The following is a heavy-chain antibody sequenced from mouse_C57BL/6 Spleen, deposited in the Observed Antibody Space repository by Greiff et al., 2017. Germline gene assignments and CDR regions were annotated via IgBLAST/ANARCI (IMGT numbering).Heavy chain of an antibody. CDR1: GFTFSDYG. CDR3: AYASYYYAMDY. Sequence: EVMLVESGGGLVKPGGSLKLSCAASGFTFSDYGMHWVRQAPEKGLEWVAYISSGSSTIYYADTVKGRFTISRDNAKNTLFLQMTSLRSEDTAMYYCAYASYYYAMDYWGQGTSVTVSS. D-gene: IGHD1-1*01. V-gene: IGHV5-17*01. CDR2: ISSGSSTI. J-gene: IGHJ4*01.